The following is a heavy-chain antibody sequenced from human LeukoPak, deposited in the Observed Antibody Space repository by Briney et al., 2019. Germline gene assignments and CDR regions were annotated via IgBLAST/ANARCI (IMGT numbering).Heavy chain of an antibody. Sequence: PEGSLRLSCVGFGFSFDDYGMSWVRQAPGKGLEWVSGINWNGDDTGYADSVRGRFTISRDNAKSTLYLQMNNLRAEDTALYYCARGGPGYCSSTSCTEAYWGLGTLVTVSS. D-gene: IGHD2-2*01. CDR2: INWNGDDT. V-gene: IGHV3-20*04. CDR3: ARGGPGYCSSTSCTEAY. CDR1: GFSFDDYG. J-gene: IGHJ4*02.